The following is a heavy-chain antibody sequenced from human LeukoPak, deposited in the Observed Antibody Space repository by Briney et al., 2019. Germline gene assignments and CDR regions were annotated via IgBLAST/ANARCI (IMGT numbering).Heavy chain of an antibody. Sequence: KPSETLSLTCTVSGGSISSYYWSWIRQPPGKGLEWIGYIYYSGSTNYNPSLKSRVTISVDTSKNQFSLKLSSVTAADTAVYYCARGSYDFWSGSFDYGGQGTLVTVSS. CDR1: GGSISSYY. D-gene: IGHD3-3*01. J-gene: IGHJ4*02. CDR2: IYYSGST. CDR3: ARGSYDFWSGSFDY. V-gene: IGHV4-59*01.